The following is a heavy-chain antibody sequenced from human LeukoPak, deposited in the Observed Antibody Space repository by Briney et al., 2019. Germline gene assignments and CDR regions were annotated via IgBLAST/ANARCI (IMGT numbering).Heavy chain of an antibody. V-gene: IGHV3-23*01. CDR2: ISGSGGST. J-gene: IGHJ2*01. CDR1: GFTFSSYA. D-gene: IGHD6-6*01. Sequence: GGSLRLSCAASGFTFSSYAMSWVRQAPGKALEWVSAISGSGGSTYYADSVKGRFTICRDHSKNTRHRQMNSLRAEDTAVYYSAKQKGIAARWYFDLWGRGTLVTVSS. CDR3: AKQKGIAARWYFDL.